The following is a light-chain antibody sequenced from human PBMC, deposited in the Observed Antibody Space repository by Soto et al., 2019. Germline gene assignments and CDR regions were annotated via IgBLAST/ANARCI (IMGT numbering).Light chain of an antibody. CDR2: KAS. J-gene: IGKJ1*01. CDR3: QHYNSYPEA. CDR1: QTISSW. Sequence: DIQMSQSPSTLAGSVGDRVTITCRASQTISSWLAWYQQTPGKAPKLXIYKASTLKSGVPSRFSGSGSGTEFTLTISSLQHDDFETDYCQHYNSYPEAFGQGTKVDIK. V-gene: IGKV1-5*03.